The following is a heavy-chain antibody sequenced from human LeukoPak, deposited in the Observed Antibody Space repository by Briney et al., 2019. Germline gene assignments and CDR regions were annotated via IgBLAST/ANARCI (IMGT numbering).Heavy chain of an antibody. D-gene: IGHD2-2*01. J-gene: IGHJ4*02. V-gene: IGHV3-74*01. CDR1: GFTFSSYW. CDR2: INSDGSIT. CDR3: ASSTQISKYADY. Sequence: PGGSLRLSCAASGFTFSSYWMRWVRQAPGKGLEWVSRINSDGSITTYADSVRGRFTISRDNAKSTLYLQMNSLRAEDTAVYYCASSTQISKYADYWGQGALVTVSS.